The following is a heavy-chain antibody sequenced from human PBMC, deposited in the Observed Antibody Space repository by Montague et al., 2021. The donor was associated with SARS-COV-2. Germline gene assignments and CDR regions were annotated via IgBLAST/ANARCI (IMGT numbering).Heavy chain of an antibody. D-gene: IGHD3-3*02. CDR3: ARFVKTGTTSAFDR. CDR1: GASIRGNP. V-gene: IGHV4-59*01. Sequence: SETLSLTCGVFGASIRGNPWSWLRKPPGKGLEWIGDVRDTGTTNYNPSVSSRANIFVDTSKAQFSLTLTSVNAADTAVYYCARFVKTGTTSAFDRWGQGTLVIVSS. CDR2: VRDTGTT. J-gene: IGHJ1*01.